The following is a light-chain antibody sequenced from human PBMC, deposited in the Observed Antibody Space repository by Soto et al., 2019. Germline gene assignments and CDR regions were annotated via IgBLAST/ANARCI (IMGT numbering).Light chain of an antibody. J-gene: IGKJ2*01. V-gene: IGKV3-15*01. CDR2: GAS. Sequence: EIVMTQSPATLSVSPGERATLSCRASQSVTSNLAWYQQKPGQAPRLLTYGASTRATGIPARSSGSGSGTEFTLAISSLQSEVFAVYYCQQYNNWPYTFGLGTKLEIK. CDR3: QQYNNWPYT. CDR1: QSVTSN.